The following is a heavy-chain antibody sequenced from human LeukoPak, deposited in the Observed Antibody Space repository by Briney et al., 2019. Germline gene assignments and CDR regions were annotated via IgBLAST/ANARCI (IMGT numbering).Heavy chain of an antibody. CDR3: ARAIAVALDY. Sequence: ASVKVSCKASGYTFTGYHMHWVRQAPGQGLEWMGWINPNSGVTNYAQKFQRWVTMTRDTSISTAYMELSRLRSDDTAVYYCARAIAVALDYWGQGTLVTVSS. CDR1: GYTFTGYH. D-gene: IGHD6-19*01. CDR2: INPNSGVT. V-gene: IGHV1-2*04. J-gene: IGHJ4*02.